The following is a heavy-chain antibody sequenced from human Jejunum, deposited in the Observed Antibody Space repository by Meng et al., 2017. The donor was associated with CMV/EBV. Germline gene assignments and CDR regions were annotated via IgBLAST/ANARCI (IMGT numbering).Heavy chain of an antibody. CDR2: INSDGSDT. D-gene: IGHD1/OR15-1a*01. CDR3: ARVEQEMC. J-gene: IGHJ4*02. V-gene: IGHV3-74*01. CDR1: GFTFSSNW. Sequence: EVQLVEAGGGFVQAGGSLRLSCAASGFTFSSNWMHWVRQAPGKGLVWVSHINSDGSDTNYADSVKGRFTISRDNAKNTLYLQMNSLRDEDTAVYYCARVEQEMCWGQGTLVTVSS.